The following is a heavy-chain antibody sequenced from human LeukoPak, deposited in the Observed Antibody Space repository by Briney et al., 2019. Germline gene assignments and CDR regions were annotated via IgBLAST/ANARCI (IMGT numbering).Heavy chain of an antibody. Sequence: KTSETLSLTCTVSGGSISTITYYWGWIRQPPGKGLEWVGHMYYRGNTFYNPSLKSRVTISVDTSKNQFSLKLWSVTAADTAVYYCARLYGNYQNYFDYWGQGTLVTVSS. J-gene: IGHJ4*02. CDR3: ARLYGNYQNYFDY. CDR1: GGSISTITYY. V-gene: IGHV4-39*07. D-gene: IGHD1-7*01. CDR2: MYYRGNT.